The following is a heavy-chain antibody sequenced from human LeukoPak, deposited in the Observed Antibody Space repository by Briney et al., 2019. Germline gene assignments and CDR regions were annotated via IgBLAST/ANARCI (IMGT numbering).Heavy chain of an antibody. D-gene: IGHD1-14*01. Sequence: ASVKVSCKASGYTFTAYYIHWVRQAPGQGLEWMGWINPNSGGTNYAQKFQDRVTLTRDTSISTAYMELSSLRSDDTAVYYCARALTGDRAEYFQFWGQGTLVTVSS. V-gene: IGHV1-2*02. CDR3: ARALTGDRAEYFQF. CDR2: INPNSGGT. CDR1: GYTFTAYY. J-gene: IGHJ1*01.